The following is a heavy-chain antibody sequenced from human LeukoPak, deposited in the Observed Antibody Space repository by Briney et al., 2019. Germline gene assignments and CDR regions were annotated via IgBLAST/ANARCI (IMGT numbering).Heavy chain of an antibody. CDR1: GGTFSSYA. CDR2: VIPIFGTA. J-gene: IGHJ5*02. V-gene: IGHV1-69*01. D-gene: IGHD1-26*01. CDR3: ARGSGLGSYYDWFDP. Sequence: SVKVSCKASGGTFSSYAISWVRQAPGQGLEWMGGVIPIFGTANYAQKFQGRVTITADESTSTAYMELSSLRSEDTAVYYCARGSGLGSYYDWFDPWGQGTLVTVSS.